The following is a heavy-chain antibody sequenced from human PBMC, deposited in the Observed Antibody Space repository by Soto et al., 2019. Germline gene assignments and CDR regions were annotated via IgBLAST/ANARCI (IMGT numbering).Heavy chain of an antibody. D-gene: IGHD4-17*01. CDR1: GCSVSSNSYS. Sequence: SETLSLTCTFSGCSVSSNSYSWGWVRQSPGKGLEWIGTIYSNDNTHYNPSLLSRVTISVDTSKNQFSLKLSSVTAADTAVYYCARRYGDQFDYWGQGTLVTVSS. CDR2: IYSNDNT. CDR3: ARRYGDQFDY. J-gene: IGHJ4*02. V-gene: IGHV4-39*07.